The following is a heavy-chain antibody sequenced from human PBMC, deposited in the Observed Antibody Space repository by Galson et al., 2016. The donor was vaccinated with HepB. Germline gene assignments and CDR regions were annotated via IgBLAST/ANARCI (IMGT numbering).Heavy chain of an antibody. CDR3: ARDKDNTLDY. Sequence: QSGAEVKKPGASVKASCKPYGYTFTSSGLSWVRQAPGQGLEWVGWISTNSGNTNYAQKLQGRVTMTRDTSTSTAYMELRSLTSDDTAIYYCARDKDNTLDYWGQGTLVTVSS. J-gene: IGHJ4*02. CDR1: GYTFTSSG. V-gene: IGHV1-18*01. CDR2: ISTNSGNT. D-gene: IGHD1-1*01.